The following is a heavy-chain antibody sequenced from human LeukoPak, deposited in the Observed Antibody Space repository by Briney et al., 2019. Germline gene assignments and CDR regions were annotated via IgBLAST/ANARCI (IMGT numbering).Heavy chain of an antibody. D-gene: IGHD3-3*01. CDR1: GYTFTGYY. CDR3: ARVAIFGMVYDDY. CDR2: INPNSGGT. J-gene: IGHJ4*02. V-gene: IGHV1-2*06. Sequence: VASVKVSCKASGYTFTGYYMHWVRQAPGQGLEWMGRINPNSGGTNYAQKFQGRVTMTRDTSISTAYMELSRLRSDDTAVYYCARVAIFGMVYDDYWGQGTLVTVSS.